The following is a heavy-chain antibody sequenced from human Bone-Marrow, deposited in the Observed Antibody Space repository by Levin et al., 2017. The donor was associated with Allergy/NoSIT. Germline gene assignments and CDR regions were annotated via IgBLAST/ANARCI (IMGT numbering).Heavy chain of an antibody. Sequence: GESLKISCAASVFTFDAYWMTWVRQAPGKGLEWVAKIKYDGGEKKYVDSVKGRFTIARDNAKNLLFLQMNSLSGGDTAVYYCARIYDSTGYYSGVGAFAIWGQGTTVTVST. CDR1: VFTFDAYW. V-gene: IGHV3-7*01. J-gene: IGHJ3*02. CDR3: ARIYDSTGYYSGVGAFAI. CDR2: IKYDGGEK. D-gene: IGHD3-22*01.